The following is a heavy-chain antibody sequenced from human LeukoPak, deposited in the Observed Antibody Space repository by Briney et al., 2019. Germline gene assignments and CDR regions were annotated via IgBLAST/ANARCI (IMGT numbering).Heavy chain of an antibody. J-gene: IGHJ4*02. CDR3: MRDFQTEDGSDY. CDR2: INPNSGDT. CDR1: GYSFFAFF. D-gene: IGHD5-24*01. V-gene: IGHV1-2*02. Sequence: ASVTVSCKASGYSFFAFFLHWVRQAPGQGLEWMGWINPNSGDTNYAQRFHGRVAMTRDTSITTAYMELSSLRSDDTAVYYCMRDFQTEDGSDYWGQGTLVTVSS.